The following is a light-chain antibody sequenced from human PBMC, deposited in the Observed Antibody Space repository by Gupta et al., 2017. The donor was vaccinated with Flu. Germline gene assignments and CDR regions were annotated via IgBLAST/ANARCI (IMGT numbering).Light chain of an antibody. CDR3: QQRSNWVST. CDR1: QSVSNY. V-gene: IGKV3-11*01. J-gene: IGKJ5*01. CDR2: DRS. Sequence: ETVATQSPATLSLSPGERATLPCRTSQSVSNYFAWYQQKPGQAPRLLIYDRSKRATGVPARFSGSGSGTDFTLTISGLESEDFAVYYCQQRSNWVSTFGQGTRLEMK.